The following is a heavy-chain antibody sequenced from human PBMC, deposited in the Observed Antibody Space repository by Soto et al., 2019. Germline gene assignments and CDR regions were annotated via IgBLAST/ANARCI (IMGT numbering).Heavy chain of an antibody. D-gene: IGHD3-10*01. V-gene: IGHV3-7*04. J-gene: IGHJ4*02. CDR1: GFTFKNYW. CDR3: ARDISLRFGVDF. Sequence: PGGSLRISCAASGFTFKNYWMSWVRQAPGKGLEWVANIKDDGSDKYYVDSVKGRFTISRDNAKNSLYLQMNSLRAEVTAVYYCARDISLRFGVDFWGQGTLVTVSS. CDR2: IKDDGSDK.